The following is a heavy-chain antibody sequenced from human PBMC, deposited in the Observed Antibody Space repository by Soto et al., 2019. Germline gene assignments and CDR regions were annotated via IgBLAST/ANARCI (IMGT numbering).Heavy chain of an antibody. CDR2: ISSSSSYI. CDR1: GFTFSSYS. Sequence: GGSLRLSCAASGFTFSSYSMNWVRQAPGKGLEWVSSISSSSSYIYYADSVKGRFTISRDNAKNSLYLQMNSLRAEDTAVYYCATWGSSGYYYYGMDVWGQGTTVTVSS. CDR3: ATWGSSGYYYYGMDV. D-gene: IGHD6-6*01. J-gene: IGHJ6*02. V-gene: IGHV3-21*01.